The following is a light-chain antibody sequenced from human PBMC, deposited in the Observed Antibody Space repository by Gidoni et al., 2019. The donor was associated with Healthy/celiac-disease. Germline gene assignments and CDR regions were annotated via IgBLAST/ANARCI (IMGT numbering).Light chain of an antibody. J-gene: IGKJ5*01. CDR3: QQSCSTRFPIT. Sequence: IQLTQSPSSLYASVGDRVTITCRASQCITNFFALYQQKSGKAPELLIYAASSLQSGVPSRFSGSGTGTHFTLTITSLQPEDSANYYCQQSCSTRFPITFGQGTRLEIK. CDR2: AAS. V-gene: IGKV1-39*01. CDR1: QCITNF.